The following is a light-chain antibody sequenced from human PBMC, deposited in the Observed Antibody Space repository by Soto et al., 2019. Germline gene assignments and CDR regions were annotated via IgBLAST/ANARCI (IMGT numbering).Light chain of an antibody. Sequence: EIVMTQSPATLSVSPGERATLSCRASQSVSSNLAWYQQKPGQAPSRLLVYGASTRATDIPYRFSGGGSGTAFTLTISSLQSEDFEVYYCEQYNDWPWTFGQGTKVEIK. V-gene: IGKV3-15*01. J-gene: IGKJ1*01. CDR3: EQYNDWPWT. CDR2: GAS. CDR1: QSVSSN.